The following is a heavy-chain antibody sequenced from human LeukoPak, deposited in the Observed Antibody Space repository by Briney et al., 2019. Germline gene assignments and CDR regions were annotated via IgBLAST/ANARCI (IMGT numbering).Heavy chain of an antibody. CDR3: GREGQLDSYYYYGMDV. V-gene: IGHV4-39*07. Sequence: PSETLSLTCTVSGGSISSSSYYWGWIRQPPGKGLEWIGSIYYSGSTYYNPSLKSRVTISVDTSKNQFSLKLSSVTTADTAVYYCGREGQLDSYYYYGMDVWGQGTTVTVSS. J-gene: IGHJ6*02. CDR1: GGSISSSSYY. D-gene: IGHD6-13*01. CDR2: IYYSGST.